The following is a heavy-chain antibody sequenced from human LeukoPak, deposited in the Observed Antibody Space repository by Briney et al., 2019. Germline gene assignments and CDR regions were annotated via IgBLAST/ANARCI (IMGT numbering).Heavy chain of an antibody. J-gene: IGHJ3*02. Sequence: AASVKVSCKASGYTSTSYAMHWVRQAPGQRLDWMGWINAGNGNTKYSQKFQGRVTITRDTSASTAYMELSSLRSEDTAVYYCARFGRTSGPYSSSWYGAFDIWGQGTMVTVSS. CDR2: INAGNGNT. CDR3: ARFGRTSGPYSSSWYGAFDI. V-gene: IGHV1-3*01. CDR1: GYTSTSYA. D-gene: IGHD6-13*01.